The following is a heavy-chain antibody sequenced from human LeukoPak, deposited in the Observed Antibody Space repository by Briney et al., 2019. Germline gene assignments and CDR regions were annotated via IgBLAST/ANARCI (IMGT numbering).Heavy chain of an antibody. CDR3: ARDDTPASLDY. V-gene: IGHV3-33*01. CDR2: IWYDGSNK. Sequence: QPGRSLRLSCAASGFTFSSYGMHWVRQAPGKGLEWVAVIWYDGSNKYYADSVKGRFTISRDNSKSTLYLQMNSLRAEDTAVYYCARDDTPASLDYWGQGTLVTVSS. D-gene: IGHD6-25*01. CDR1: GFTFSSYG. J-gene: IGHJ4*02.